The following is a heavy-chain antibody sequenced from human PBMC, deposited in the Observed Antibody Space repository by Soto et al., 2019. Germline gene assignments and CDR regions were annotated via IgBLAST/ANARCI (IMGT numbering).Heavy chain of an antibody. V-gene: IGHV3-7*01. Sequence: GGSLRLSCAASGFTFSSYWMSWVRQAPGKGLEWVANIKQDGSEKYYVDSVKGRFTISRDNAKNSLYLQMNSLRAEDTAVYYCARACKDYDFWSGYPIFPPYYYYYYMDVWGKGTTVTVSS. CDR3: ARACKDYDFWSGYPIFPPYYYYYYMDV. D-gene: IGHD3-3*01. J-gene: IGHJ6*03. CDR2: IKQDGSEK. CDR1: GFTFSSYW.